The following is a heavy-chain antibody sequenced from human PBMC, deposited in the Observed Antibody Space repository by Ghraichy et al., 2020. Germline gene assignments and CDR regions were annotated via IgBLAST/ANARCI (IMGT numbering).Heavy chain of an antibody. CDR3: ARENGGNSGGYYYYYMDV. V-gene: IGHV3-30-3*01. D-gene: IGHD4-23*01. CDR1: GFTLSSFD. CDR2: ISYAGSSK. Sequence: LSLTCAASGFTLSSFDMHWVRQAPGKGLEWVAFISYAGSSKYFADSVKGRFTISRDNAKNTLYLQMNSLRAEDTAVYYCARENGGNSGGYYYYYMDVWGKGTTVTVSS. J-gene: IGHJ6*03.